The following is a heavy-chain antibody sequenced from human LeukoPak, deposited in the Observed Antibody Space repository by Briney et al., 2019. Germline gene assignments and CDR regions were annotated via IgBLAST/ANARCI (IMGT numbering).Heavy chain of an antibody. CDR1: GFTLSLYG. V-gene: IGHV3-48*01. CDR3: VRDPSSVRLPFGS. CDR2: ISASSSGI. J-gene: IGHJ4*02. Sequence: GGSLGLSCAVSGFTLSLYGMNWVRQAPGKGLEWISHISASSSGIFYADSVRGRFITSRDNTRSSLYLQMNSLRAEDTAAYYCVRDPSSVRLPFGSWGQGTLVTVSS. D-gene: IGHD6-6*01.